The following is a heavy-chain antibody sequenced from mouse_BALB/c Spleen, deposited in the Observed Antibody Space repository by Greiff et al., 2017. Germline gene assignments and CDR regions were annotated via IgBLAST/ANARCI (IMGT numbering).Heavy chain of an antibody. CDR3: ASSRYWYFDV. J-gene: IGHJ1*01. CDR2: ISNLAYSI. CDR1: GFTFSDYG. V-gene: IGHV5-15*02. D-gene: IGHD6-1*01. Sequence: EVKLVESGGGLVQPGGSRKLSCAASGFTFSDYGMAWVRQAPGKGPEWVAFISNLAYSIYYADTVTGRFTISRENAKNTLYLEMSSLRSEDTAMCYCASSRYWYFDVWGAGTTVTVSS.